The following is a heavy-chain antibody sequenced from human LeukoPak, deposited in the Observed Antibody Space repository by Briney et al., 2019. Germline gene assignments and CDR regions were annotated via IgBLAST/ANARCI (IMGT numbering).Heavy chain of an antibody. D-gene: IGHD4-23*01. CDR1: GFTFTSSA. Sequence: GASVKVSCKASGFTFTSSAVQWVRQARGQRLEWIGWIVVGSGNTNYAQKFQERVTITRDMSTSTAYMELSSLRSEDTAVYYCAAVGTTVVTPNGKAFDIWGQGTMVTVSS. CDR2: IVVGSGNT. J-gene: IGHJ3*02. CDR3: AAVGTTVVTPNGKAFDI. V-gene: IGHV1-58*01.